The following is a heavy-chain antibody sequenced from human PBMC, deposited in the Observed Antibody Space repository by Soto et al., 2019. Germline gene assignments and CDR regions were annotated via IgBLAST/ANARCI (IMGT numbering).Heavy chain of an antibody. CDR3: AKDGEYYDFWSGCH. D-gene: IGHD3-3*01. J-gene: IGHJ4*02. CDR1: GFTFSSYA. Sequence: GGSLRLSCAASGFTFSSYAMSWVRQAPGKGLEWVSAISGSGGSTYYADSVKGRFTISRDNSKNTLYLQMNSLRAEDTAVYYCAKDGEYYDFWSGCHWGQGTLVTVSS. V-gene: IGHV3-23*01. CDR2: ISGSGGST.